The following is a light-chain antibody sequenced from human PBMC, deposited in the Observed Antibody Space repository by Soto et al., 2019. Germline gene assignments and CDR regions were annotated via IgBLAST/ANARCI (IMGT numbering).Light chain of an antibody. CDR2: GAF. CDR1: QSVRTF. V-gene: IGKV1-39*01. CDR3: QQTYGAPMYT. Sequence: DIQLTQSPSYLSASIGDRVTITCRASQSVRTFLNWYQQKPGLAPKLLISGAFTLHTGVPSRFAGTGSVTYFALIISSLQPEDFGIYFCQQTYGAPMYTSGQGTKLDIK. J-gene: IGKJ2*01.